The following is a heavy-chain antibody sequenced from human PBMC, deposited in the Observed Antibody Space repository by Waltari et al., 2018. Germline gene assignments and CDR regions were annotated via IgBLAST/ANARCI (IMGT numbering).Heavy chain of an antibody. Sequence: QVQLQQWGAGLLKPSETLSLTCAVSGGSFTFFYWTWIRQPPGKGLEWIGEINPSGTTNYSPSLRSRVSISSDTSKNQFSLKLTSVTAADTAVYYCARADRGPRSGSSATPAWGPWGQGTLVTVSS. J-gene: IGHJ5*02. CDR1: GGSFTFFY. CDR2: INPSGTT. D-gene: IGHD1-26*01. CDR3: ARADRGPRSGSSATPAWGP. V-gene: IGHV4-34*01.